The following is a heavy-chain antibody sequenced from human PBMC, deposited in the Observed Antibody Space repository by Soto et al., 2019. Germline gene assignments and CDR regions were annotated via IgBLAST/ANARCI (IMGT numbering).Heavy chain of an antibody. CDR1: GYTFTGYY. CDR2: INPNSGGT. D-gene: IGHD6-13*01. CDR3: AIAGGFYSSSWYLDY. V-gene: IGHV1-2*04. Sequence: QVQLVQSGAEVKKPGASVKVSCKASGYTFTGYYMHWVRQAPGQGLEWMGWINPNSGGTNYAQKFQGWVTMTRDTSISTAYMELSRLRSDDTAVYYCAIAGGFYSSSWYLDYWGQGTLVTVSS. J-gene: IGHJ4*02.